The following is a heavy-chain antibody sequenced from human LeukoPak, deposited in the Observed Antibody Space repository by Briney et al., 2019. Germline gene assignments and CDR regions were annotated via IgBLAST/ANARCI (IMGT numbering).Heavy chain of an antibody. J-gene: IGHJ4*02. CDR1: GFTVSSNY. CDR2: IYSGGST. V-gene: IGHV3-53*01. Sequence: GGSLRLSCAASGFTVSSNYMSWVRQAPGKGLEWVSVIYSGGSTYYADSVKGRFTISRDNSKNTLHLQMNSLRAEDTAVYYCARDSSGYLYFDYWGQGTLVTVSS. CDR3: ARDSSGYLYFDY. D-gene: IGHD3-22*01.